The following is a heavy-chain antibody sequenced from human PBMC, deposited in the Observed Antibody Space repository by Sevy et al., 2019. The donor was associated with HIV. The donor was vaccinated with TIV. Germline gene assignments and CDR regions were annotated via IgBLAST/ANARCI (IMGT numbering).Heavy chain of an antibody. CDR3: AAVAADKGYFNI. J-gene: IGHJ2*01. CDR2: IRNKAKSYTT. CDR1: GFTFSSYV. Sequence: GESLKISCTASGFTFSSYVMSWVRQAPGKGLEWVGRIRNKAKSYTTEYAASVKGRFTISRDDSQNSLYLQMNSLKTADTALYYCAAVAADKGYFNIWGRGTLVTVSS. D-gene: IGHD6-19*01. V-gene: IGHV3-72*01.